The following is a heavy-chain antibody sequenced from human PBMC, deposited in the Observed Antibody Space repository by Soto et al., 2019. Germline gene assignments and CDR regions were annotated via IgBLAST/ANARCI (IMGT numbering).Heavy chain of an antibody. J-gene: IGHJ4*02. CDR3: AKSTSCDY. Sequence: ESGGGVVQPGRSLRLSCAASGFTFSSYGMHWVRQAPGKGLEWVAVISYDGSNKYYADSVKGRFTISRDNSKNTLYLQMNSLRAEDTAVYYCAKSTSCDYWGQGTLVTVSS. D-gene: IGHD2-2*01. V-gene: IGHV3-30*18. CDR1: GFTFSSYG. CDR2: ISYDGSNK.